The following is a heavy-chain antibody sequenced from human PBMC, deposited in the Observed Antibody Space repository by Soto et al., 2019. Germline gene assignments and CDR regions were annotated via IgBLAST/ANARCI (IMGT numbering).Heavy chain of an antibody. J-gene: IGHJ5*02. D-gene: IGHD3-22*01. CDR3: APTYYYDSSGYYYVHP. CDR1: GFSLSTSGVG. V-gene: IGHV2-5*02. Sequence: QITLKESGPTLVKPTQTLTLTCTFSGFSLSTSGVGVGWIRQPPGKALEWPALIYWDDDKRYSPSLKSRLTITKDTSKNQVVLTMTNMDPVDTATYYCAPTYYYDSSGYYYVHPWGQGTLVTVSS. CDR2: IYWDDDK.